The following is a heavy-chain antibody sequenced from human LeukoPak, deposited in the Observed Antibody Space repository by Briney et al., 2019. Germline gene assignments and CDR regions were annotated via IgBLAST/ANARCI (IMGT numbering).Heavy chain of an antibody. CDR1: GYNFTNYW. CDR3: ARSGGLVSWNYRGGKNYFDP. J-gene: IGHJ5*02. D-gene: IGHD1-7*01. Sequence: GESLKISCKASGYNFTNYWIGWVRQMPGKGLEWMGITYPGDSDTRYSPPFQGQVTISADKSISTAYLQWSTLKASGTAMYYCARSGGLVSWNYRGGKNYFDPWGQGTLVTVSS. V-gene: IGHV5-51*01. CDR2: TYPGDSDT.